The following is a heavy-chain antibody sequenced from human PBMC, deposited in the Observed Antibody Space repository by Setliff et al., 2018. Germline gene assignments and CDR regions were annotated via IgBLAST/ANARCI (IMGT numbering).Heavy chain of an antibody. CDR3: ARGTKTMVINYWYFDV. CDR1: GYSISSGYY. V-gene: IGHV4-38-2*01. CDR2: IYHSGST. J-gene: IGHJ2*01. Sequence: SETLSLTCGVSGYSISSGYYWGWIRQPPGKGLEWIGSIYHSGSTNFHPSLKSRVAISVDPSKNQFYLNLRSVTAADTAVYFCARGTKTMVINYWYFDVWGRGTPVTVSS. D-gene: IGHD4-17*01.